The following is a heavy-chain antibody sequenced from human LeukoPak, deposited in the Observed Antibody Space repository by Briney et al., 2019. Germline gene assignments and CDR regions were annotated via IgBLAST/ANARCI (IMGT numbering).Heavy chain of an antibody. D-gene: IGHD6-19*01. CDR3: ARGDGWGDAVDGMGY. Sequence: PSETLSLTCTVSGGSLTSHYWTWIRQPPGKGLEWIGHIYYTGSTEYNPSLKSRVTISVDTSQNQFSLKVNSVTAADTAVYFCARGDGWGDAVDGMGYWGQGTLVTVSS. CDR2: IYYTGST. CDR1: GGSLTSHY. V-gene: IGHV4-59*11. J-gene: IGHJ4*02.